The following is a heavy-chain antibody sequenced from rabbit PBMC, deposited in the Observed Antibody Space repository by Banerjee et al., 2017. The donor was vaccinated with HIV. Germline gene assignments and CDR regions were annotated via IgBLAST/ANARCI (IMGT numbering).Heavy chain of an antibody. V-gene: IGHV1S43*01. CDR1: GFDLSSYYY. CDR2: IYTGSDGI. D-gene: IGHD2-1*01. Sequence: QEQLEESGGGLVKPEGSLTLTCKASGFDLSSYYYMCRVRQAPGKGLEWIGCIYTGSDGIYYASWVNGRFTISRSTSLNTVDLQMTSLTAADTATYFCARSDSNYGGYDAYKLWGQGTLVTVS. CDR3: ARSDSNYGGYDAYKL. J-gene: IGHJ3*01.